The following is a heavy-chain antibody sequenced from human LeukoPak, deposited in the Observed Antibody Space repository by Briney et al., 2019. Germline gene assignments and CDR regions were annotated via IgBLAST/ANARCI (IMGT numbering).Heavy chain of an antibody. V-gene: IGHV3-23*01. CDR1: GFTFSSYA. CDR2: ISGSGGST. CDR3: AKEGFGELFYYYYYMDV. D-gene: IGHD3-10*01. J-gene: IGHJ6*03. Sequence: QTGGSLTLSCAAYGFTFSSYAMRWVRQAPGKGLEWVSGISGSGGSTYYADSVKGRFTISRDNSKNTLYLQMNSLRAEDTAVYYCAKEGFGELFYYYYYMDVWGKGTTVTVSS.